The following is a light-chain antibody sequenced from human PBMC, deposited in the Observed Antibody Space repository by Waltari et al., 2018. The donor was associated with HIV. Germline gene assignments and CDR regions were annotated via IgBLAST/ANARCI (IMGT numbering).Light chain of an antibody. J-gene: IGLJ2*01. Sequence: QPASVSGSPGQSITISCTGTSSDVGGYNYVSWYQQHPGKAPKLMIYEVSNRPSGVSNRFSGSKSGNTASLTISGLQAEDEADYYCSSYTSSSSVVFGGGTKLTVL. V-gene: IGLV2-14*01. CDR3: SSYTSSSSVV. CDR1: SSDVGGYNY. CDR2: EVS.